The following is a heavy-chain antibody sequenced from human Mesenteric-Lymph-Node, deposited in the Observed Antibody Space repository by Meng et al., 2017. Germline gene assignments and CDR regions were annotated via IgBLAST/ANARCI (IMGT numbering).Heavy chain of an antibody. CDR3: AHRPVAGYFDY. J-gene: IGHJ4*02. CDR2: IYWDDDY. Sequence: KESGPSLVKPPPTLTLTCTFSGFSFSSSVVGGGWIRQPPGKALEWLALIYWDDDYRYIPSLESRLSITKDTSKNQVVLTMTNMDPVDTATYYCAHRPVAGYFDYWGQGTLVTVSS. D-gene: IGHD6-19*01. CDR1: GFSFSSSVVG. V-gene: IGHV2-5*02.